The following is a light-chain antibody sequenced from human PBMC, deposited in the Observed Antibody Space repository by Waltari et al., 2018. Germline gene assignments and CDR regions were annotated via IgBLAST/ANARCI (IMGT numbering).Light chain of an antibody. CDR1: ALPKQF. J-gene: IGLJ2*01. V-gene: IGLV3-25*03. Sequence: SYELTQPPSVSVSPGQTARITCSGDALPKQFAYWYQQRPGQAPILVIYKDTERPSGIPELFSGSTSGTTVTLTLTGVQAEDEGDYYCQSTDSSGAYPVFGGGTKLTVL. CDR3: QSTDSSGAYPV. CDR2: KDT.